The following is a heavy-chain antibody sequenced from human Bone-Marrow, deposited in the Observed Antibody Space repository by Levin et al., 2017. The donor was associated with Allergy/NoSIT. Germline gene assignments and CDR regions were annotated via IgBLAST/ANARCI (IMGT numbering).Heavy chain of an antibody. J-gene: IGHJ4*02. CDR2: ISGNGGTT. Sequence: GESLKISCAASGFTFSSYAMSWVRQAPGKGLEWVSAISGNGGTTYYADSVKGRFTISRDSSKNTVNLQMNSLRAEDTAVYYCAKDLNAVATSPFDYWGQGSMVTVSS. CDR3: AKDLNAVATSPFDY. V-gene: IGHV3-23*01. CDR1: GFTFSSYA. D-gene: IGHD5-12*01.